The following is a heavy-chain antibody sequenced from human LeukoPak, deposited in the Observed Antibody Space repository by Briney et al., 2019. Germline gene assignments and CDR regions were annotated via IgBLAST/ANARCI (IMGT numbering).Heavy chain of an antibody. CDR1: GFALTTSW. Sequence: GGSLRLSCAASGFALTTSWMTWVRQATGKGLEWVTNINREGSQIDYMDSVKGRFTISRDSANNALYLQMNSLRAEDTAVYYCARGGLTAGFDYWGQGTLVTVSS. CDR2: INREGSQI. V-gene: IGHV3-7*01. J-gene: IGHJ4*02. CDR3: ARGGLTAGFDY.